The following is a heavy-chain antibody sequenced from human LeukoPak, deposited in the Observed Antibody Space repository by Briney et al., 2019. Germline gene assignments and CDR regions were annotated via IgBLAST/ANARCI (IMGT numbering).Heavy chain of an antibody. CDR3: ARGWELSFLYYFDY. J-gene: IGHJ4*02. Sequence: GRSLRLSCAASGFTFSSYDMHWVRQAPGKGLEWVAVISYDGSNKYYADSVKGRFTISRDNSKNTLYLQMNSLRAEDTAVYYCARGWELSFLYYFDYWGQGTLVTVSS. CDR1: GFTFSSYD. V-gene: IGHV3-30-3*01. CDR2: ISYDGSNK. D-gene: IGHD1-26*01.